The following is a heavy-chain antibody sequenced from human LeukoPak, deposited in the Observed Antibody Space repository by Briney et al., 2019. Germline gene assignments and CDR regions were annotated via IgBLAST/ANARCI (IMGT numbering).Heavy chain of an antibody. CDR2: INAGNGNT. Sequence: GASVKVSCKASGGTFSSYAISWVRQAPGQGLEWMGWINAGNGNTKYSQNFQGRVTITRDTSASTAYMELSSLTSEDTAVFYCARGGEWVFFDYWGQGTLVTVSS. J-gene: IGHJ4*02. CDR1: GGTFSSYA. CDR3: ARGGEWVFFDY. D-gene: IGHD3-16*01. V-gene: IGHV1-3*01.